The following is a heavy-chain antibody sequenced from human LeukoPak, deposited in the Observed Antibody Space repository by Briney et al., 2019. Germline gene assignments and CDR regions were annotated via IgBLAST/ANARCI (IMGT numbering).Heavy chain of an antibody. CDR2: ISGSGGST. J-gene: IGHJ4*02. D-gene: IGHD3-9*01. Sequence: GGSLRLSCAASGFTVSSNYMSWVRQAPGKGLEWVSAISGSGGSTYYADSVKGRFTISRDNSKNTLYLQMNSLRAEDTAVYYCAKDGILRYFDWLPTGGYFDYWGQGTLVTVSS. V-gene: IGHV3-23*01. CDR3: AKDGILRYFDWLPTGGYFDY. CDR1: GFTVSSNY.